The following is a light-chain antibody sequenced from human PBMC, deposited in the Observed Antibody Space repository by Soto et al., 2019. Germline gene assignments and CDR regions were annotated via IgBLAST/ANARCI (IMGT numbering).Light chain of an antibody. CDR2: EVS. Sequence: QSALTQPASVSGSPGQSITISCTGSSSDVGGYKYVSWYQQHPGKAPKLMIYEVSNRLPGVSHRFSGSKSGNTAFLTISGLQPDDEGDYYCSSYTSTTTPVIFGGGTKVTVL. V-gene: IGLV2-14*01. CDR1: SSDVGGYKY. CDR3: SSYTSTTTPVI. J-gene: IGLJ2*01.